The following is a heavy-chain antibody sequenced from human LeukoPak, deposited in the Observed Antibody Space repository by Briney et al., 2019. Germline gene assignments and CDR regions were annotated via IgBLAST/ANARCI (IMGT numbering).Heavy chain of an antibody. J-gene: IGHJ4*02. CDR1: GFTFSSYW. V-gene: IGHV3-74*01. D-gene: IGHD3-22*01. Sequence: GGTLSLSXAASGFTFSSYWMYWVCQGPGRGVVWVSRINSDGSSTSYADSVKGRFTISRDNAKNKLYLQMNSLRAEDTAVYYCARKFYYDSSGYLSFDYWGQGTLVTVSS. CDR3: ARKFYYDSSGYLSFDY. CDR2: INSDGSST.